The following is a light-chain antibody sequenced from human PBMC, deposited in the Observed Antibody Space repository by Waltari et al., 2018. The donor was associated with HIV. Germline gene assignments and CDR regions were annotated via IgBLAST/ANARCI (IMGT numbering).Light chain of an antibody. CDR3: QSADSSGTYKV. V-gene: IGLV3-25*03. Sequence: SYELTQPPSVSVSPGQTARITCSGDALPKPYAYLYQQKPGQAPVLVIYKDSERPSGIPERFSGSSSGTTVTLTISGVQAEDEADYYCQSADSSGTYKVFGGGTKLTVL. J-gene: IGLJ3*02. CDR2: KDS. CDR1: ALPKPY.